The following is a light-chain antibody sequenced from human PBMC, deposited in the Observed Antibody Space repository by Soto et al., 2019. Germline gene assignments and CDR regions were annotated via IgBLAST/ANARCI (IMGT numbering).Light chain of an antibody. V-gene: IGKV1-39*01. CDR2: GAS. Sequence: DIQMTQSPSSLSASVGDRVTITCRTSRSISTSLNWYLQKPGEAPKLLIYGASSLQSGVPSRFSGRGSRTDFTLTISNLQPEDFAIYYCQQSYTILRTFGQGTKVEIK. J-gene: IGKJ1*01. CDR3: QQSYTILRT. CDR1: RSISTS.